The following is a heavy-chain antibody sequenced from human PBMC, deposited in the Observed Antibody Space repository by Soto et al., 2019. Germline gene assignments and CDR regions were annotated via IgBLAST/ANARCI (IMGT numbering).Heavy chain of an antibody. V-gene: IGHV1-46*01. CDR3: ARHFWPPLKDYIWGRVEGADAFDI. J-gene: IGHJ3*02. CDR2: INPSGGST. CDR1: GYTFTSYY. D-gene: IGHD3-16*01. Sequence: ASVKVSCKASGYTFTSYYMHWVRQAPGQGLEWMGIINPSGGSTSYAQKFQGRVTMTRDTSTSTAYMELSSLRSEDTAVYYCARHFWPPLKDYIWGRVEGADAFDIWGQGTMVTVSS.